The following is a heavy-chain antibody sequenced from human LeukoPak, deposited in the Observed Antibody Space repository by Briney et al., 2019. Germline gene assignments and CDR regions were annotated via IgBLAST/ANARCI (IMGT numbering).Heavy chain of an antibody. CDR2: IYYSGST. V-gene: IGHV4-59*01. D-gene: IGHD5-18*01. CDR1: GGSISSYY. Sequence: SETLSLTCTVSGGSISSYYWSWIRQPPGKGLEWIGYIYYSGSTNYNPSLKSRVTISVDTSKNQFSLKLSSVTAADTAVYYCARVWGYSFGYPLDSWGQGTLVTVSS. CDR3: ARVWGYSFGYPLDS. J-gene: IGHJ4*02.